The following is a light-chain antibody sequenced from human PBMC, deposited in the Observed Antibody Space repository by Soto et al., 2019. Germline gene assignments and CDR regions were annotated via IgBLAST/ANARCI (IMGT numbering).Light chain of an antibody. V-gene: IGKV1-39*01. CDR2: GAS. Sequence: DIQMTQSPSSLSASVGDTVTITCRASQNIDFYLNWYQQKPGTAPKVLISGASSLQRGVPSRFSGSGSGTEFTLTINNLQPEDFASYFCQQTFYSPPWTCGQRTEVDVK. CDR3: QQTFYSPPWT. J-gene: IGKJ1*01. CDR1: QNIDFY.